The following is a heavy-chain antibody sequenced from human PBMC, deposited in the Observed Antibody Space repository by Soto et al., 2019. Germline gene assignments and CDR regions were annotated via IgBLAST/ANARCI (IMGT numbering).Heavy chain of an antibody. J-gene: IGHJ4*02. Sequence: PSETLSLTCAVSGGSISSGGYSWSWIRQPPGKGLEWIGYIYHSGSTYYNPSLKSRVTISVDTSKNQFSLKLSSVTAADTAVYYCARASSWGAPTNHFDYWGQGTLVTVSS. V-gene: IGHV4-30-2*01. CDR1: GGSISSGGYS. D-gene: IGHD3-16*01. CDR3: ARASSWGAPTNHFDY. CDR2: IYHSGST.